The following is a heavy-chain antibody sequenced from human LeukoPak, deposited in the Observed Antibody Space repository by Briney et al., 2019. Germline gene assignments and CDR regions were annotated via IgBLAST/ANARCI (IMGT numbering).Heavy chain of an antibody. CDR2: INHSGST. CDR1: GGSFSGYY. V-gene: IGHV4-34*01. D-gene: IGHD3-3*01. J-gene: IGHJ5*02. Sequence: SETLSLTCAVYGGSFSGYYWSWIRRPPGKGLEWIGEINHSGSTNYNPSLKSRVTISVDTSKNQFSLKLSSVTAADTAVYYCARERPQGNYDFWSGYPEYNWFDPWGQGTLVTVSS. CDR3: ARERPQGNYDFWSGYPEYNWFDP.